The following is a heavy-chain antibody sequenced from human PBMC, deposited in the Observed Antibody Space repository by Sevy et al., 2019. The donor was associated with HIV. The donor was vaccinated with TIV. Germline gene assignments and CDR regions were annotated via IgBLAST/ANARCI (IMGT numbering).Heavy chain of an antibody. CDR3: ARVHGYYDFWSGYYNPGDYGMDV. CDR1: GFTFSSYA. J-gene: IGHJ6*02. D-gene: IGHD3-3*01. Sequence: GGSLRLSCAASGFTFSSYAMHWVRQAPGKGLEWVAVISYDGSNKYYADSVKGRFTISRDNSKNTLYLQMNSLRAEDTAVYYCARVHGYYDFWSGYYNPGDYGMDVGGQGTTVTVSS. CDR2: ISYDGSNK. V-gene: IGHV3-30-3*01.